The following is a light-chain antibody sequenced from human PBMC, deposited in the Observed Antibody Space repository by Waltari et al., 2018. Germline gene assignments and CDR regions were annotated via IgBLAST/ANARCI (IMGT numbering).Light chain of an antibody. Sequence: QSALPQPRSVSGSPGQSVTISCTGTSSDVGSYHYVSWYQQHPGKAPKLIIYDVSQRLSGVPDRFSGSKSGNTASLTISGLEADDEADYFCTSYAGAYTVFGGGTKLTVL. CDR1: SSDVGSYHY. CDR3: TSYAGAYTV. CDR2: DVS. V-gene: IGLV2-11*01. J-gene: IGLJ2*01.